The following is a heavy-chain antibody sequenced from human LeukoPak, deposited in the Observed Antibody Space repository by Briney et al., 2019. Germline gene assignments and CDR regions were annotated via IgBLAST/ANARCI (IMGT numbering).Heavy chain of an antibody. CDR1: GFTFSSYD. J-gene: IGHJ6*02. CDR2: IGTAGDT. CDR3: ARDPRNYGMDV. Sequence: GGSLRLSCAASGFTFSSYDMHWVRQATGKSLEWVSAIGTAGDTYYPGSVKGRFAISRENAKNSLYLQMNSLRAGDTAVYYCARDPRNYGMDVWGQGTTVTVSS. V-gene: IGHV3-13*01.